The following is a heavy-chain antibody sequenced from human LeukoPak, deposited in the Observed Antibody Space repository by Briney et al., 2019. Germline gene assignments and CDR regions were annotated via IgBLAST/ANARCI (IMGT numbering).Heavy chain of an antibody. CDR2: ISSGSSYI. CDR3: AREVFGYCSSTSCYTGDY. CDR1: GFTLSSYS. V-gene: IGHV3-21*01. D-gene: IGHD2-2*02. J-gene: IGHJ4*02. Sequence: GGSLRLSCAASGFTLSSYSMNWVRQAPGKGLEWVSSISSGSSYIYYADSVKGRFTISRDNAKNSLYLQMNSLRAEDTAVYYCAREVFGYCSSTSCYTGDYWGQGTLVTVSS.